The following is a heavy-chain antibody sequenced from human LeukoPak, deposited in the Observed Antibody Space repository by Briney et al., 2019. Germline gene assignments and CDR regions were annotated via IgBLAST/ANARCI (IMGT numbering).Heavy chain of an antibody. CDR2: IKSKSERGTT. V-gene: IGHV3-15*01. CDR1: GFTFSNGW. D-gene: IGHD2-2*02. CDR3: TSNLYCSTSSCYTLDN. Sequence: GGSLRLSCAASGFTFSNGWMRWVRQAPGKGLEWVGRIKSKSERGTTDYAAPVKGRFTISRDSSTNTVYLHMNSLKTEDTAVYFCTSNLYCSTSSCYTLDNWGQGTLVAVSP. J-gene: IGHJ4*02.